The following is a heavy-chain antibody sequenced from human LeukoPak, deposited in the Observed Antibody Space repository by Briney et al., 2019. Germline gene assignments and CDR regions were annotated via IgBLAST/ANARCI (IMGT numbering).Heavy chain of an antibody. V-gene: IGHV1-69*04. D-gene: IGHD7-27*01. CDR2: IIPILGIA. CDR1: GGTFSSYA. Sequence: SVKVSCKASGGTFSSYAISWVRQAPGQGLEWMGRIIPILGIANYAQKFQGRVTITADKSTSTAYMELSSLRSEDTAVYYCARGLLTARARDAFDIWGQGTMVTVSS. J-gene: IGHJ3*02. CDR3: ARGLLTARARDAFDI.